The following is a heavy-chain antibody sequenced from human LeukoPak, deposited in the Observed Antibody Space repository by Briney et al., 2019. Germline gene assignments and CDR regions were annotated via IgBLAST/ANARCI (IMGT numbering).Heavy chain of an antibody. CDR3: VREALKAAFDY. CDR2: IKPDGSEK. V-gene: IGHV3-7*03. J-gene: IGHJ4*02. Sequence: GGSLRLSCAASGFTFSAYWMNWVRQAPGKGLEWVANIKPDGSEKYYVDSVKGGFTISRDNAKNSLYLQMNSLRAEDTAVYYCVREALKAAFDYWGQGTLVTVSS. D-gene: IGHD6-13*01. CDR1: GFTFSAYW.